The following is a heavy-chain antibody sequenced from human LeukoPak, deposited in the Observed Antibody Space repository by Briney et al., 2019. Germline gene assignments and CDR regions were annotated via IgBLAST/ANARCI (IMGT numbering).Heavy chain of an antibody. J-gene: IGHJ4*02. CDR2: IYYSGST. CDR1: GGSISSYY. Sequence: SETLSLTCTVSGGSISSYYWSWIRQPPGKGLEWIGYIYYSGSTNYNPSLKRRVTISVDTSKNQFSLRLSSVPAAGTAVYYCARGFTRARRYYYDSSGYLDYWGQGTLVTVSS. CDR3: ARGFTRARRYYYDSSGYLDY. D-gene: IGHD3-22*01. V-gene: IGHV4-59*12.